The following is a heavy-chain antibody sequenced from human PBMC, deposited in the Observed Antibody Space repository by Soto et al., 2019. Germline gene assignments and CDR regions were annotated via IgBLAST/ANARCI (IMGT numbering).Heavy chain of an antibody. CDR2: ISKDVRNI. Sequence: VQLVESGGGVVQPGRSLRLSCAASGLTFSTYGFHWVRQAPGKGLEWVAVISKDVRNIHYADSVKGRFTIYRDNSKNTLSQHMNGLTPTDTAVYYCVKDTLGRMTPVLMPGPDWGQGTLVTVSS. CDR1: GLTFSTYG. J-gene: IGHJ4*02. D-gene: IGHD2-2*01. V-gene: IGHV3-30*18. CDR3: VKDTLGRMTPVLMPGPD.